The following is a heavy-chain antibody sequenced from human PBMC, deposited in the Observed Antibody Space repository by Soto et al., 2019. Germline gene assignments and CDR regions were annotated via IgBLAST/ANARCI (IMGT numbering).Heavy chain of an antibody. D-gene: IGHD2-2*01. CDR2: ISGSGGRT. CDR1: GFTFSSYA. J-gene: IGHJ4*02. Sequence: EVQLLESGGGLVQPGGSLRLSCAASGFTFSSYAMSWVRQAPGKGLEWVSAISGSGGRTYYADSVKGRFTISRDNSKNTLYLQMTSLIADDTAVYYCANHPPCSSTSCYSPRAALFGVLGYWGQGTLVTVSS. CDR3: ANHPPCSSTSCYSPRAALFGVLGY. V-gene: IGHV3-23*01.